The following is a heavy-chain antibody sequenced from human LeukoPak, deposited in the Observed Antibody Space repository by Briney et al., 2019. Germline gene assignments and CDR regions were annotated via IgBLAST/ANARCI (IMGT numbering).Heavy chain of an antibody. J-gene: IGHJ6*03. CDR3: ARGGAYYYYMDV. V-gene: IGHV3-30*02. Sequence: PGGSLRLSCAASGFTFNSYGMHWVRQAPGKGLEWVAFIRYDGRNKYYADSVKGRFTISRDNAKNSLYLQMNSLRAEDTAVYYCARGGAYYYYMDVWGKGTTVTVSS. CDR2: IRYDGRNK. CDR1: GFTFNSYG. D-gene: IGHD4/OR15-4a*01.